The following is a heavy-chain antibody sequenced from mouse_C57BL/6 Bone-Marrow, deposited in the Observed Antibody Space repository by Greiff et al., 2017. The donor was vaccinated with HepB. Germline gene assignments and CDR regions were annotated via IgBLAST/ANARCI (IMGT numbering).Heavy chain of an antibody. V-gene: IGHV1-66*01. J-gene: IGHJ3*01. CDR3: ARGNLLLRRKGFAY. CDR1: GYSFTSYY. Sequence: QVQLQQSGPELVKPGASVKISCKASGYSFTSYYIHWVKQRPGQGLEWIGWIYPGSGNTKYNEKFKGKATLTADTSSSTAYMQLSSLTSEDSAVYYCARGNLLLRRKGFAYWGQGTLVTVSA. CDR2: IYPGSGNT. D-gene: IGHD1-1*01.